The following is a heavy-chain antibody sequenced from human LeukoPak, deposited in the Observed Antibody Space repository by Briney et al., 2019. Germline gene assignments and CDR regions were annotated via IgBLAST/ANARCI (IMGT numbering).Heavy chain of an antibody. V-gene: IGHV3-7*01. CDR2: INQDGTEQ. J-gene: IGHJ4*02. Sequence: GGSLRLSCAASGFTFSSHWMSWVRQAPGKGLEWVANINQDGTEQYYVDSVKGRFTISRDNAKNSLYLQMNSLRAEDTAVYYCARVGYCSTTSCYWRAFDCWGQGTLVTVSS. D-gene: IGHD2-2*01. CDR1: GFTFSSHW. CDR3: ARVGYCSTTSCYWRAFDC.